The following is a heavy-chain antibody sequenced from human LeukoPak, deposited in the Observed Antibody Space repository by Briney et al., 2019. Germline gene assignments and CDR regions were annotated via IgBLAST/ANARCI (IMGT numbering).Heavy chain of an antibody. D-gene: IGHD3-16*01. CDR1: GFTFSSHS. V-gene: IGHV3-48*04. J-gene: IGHJ6*02. CDR3: ARGGGLDV. CDR2: ISSSSSAR. Sequence: GGSLRLSCAASGFTFSSHSMNWVRQAPGKGLEWISYISSSSSARYYADSVKGRFTISRDNAKNSLYLQMSNLRAEDTAVYFCARGGGLDVWGQGATVTVSS.